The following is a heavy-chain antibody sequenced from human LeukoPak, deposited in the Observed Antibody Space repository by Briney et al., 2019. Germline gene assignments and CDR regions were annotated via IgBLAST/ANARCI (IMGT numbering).Heavy chain of an antibody. CDR3: ARDFFRGSYYYDSSGYSLIY. CDR2: ISSSGSTI. D-gene: IGHD3-22*01. J-gene: IGHJ4*02. Sequence: PGGSLRLSCAASGFTFSSYEMNWVRQAPGKGLEWVSYISSSGSTIYYADSVKGRFTISRDNAKNSLYLQMNSLRAEDTAVYYCARDFFRGSYYYDSSGYSLIYWGQGTLVTVSS. CDR1: GFTFSSYE. V-gene: IGHV3-48*03.